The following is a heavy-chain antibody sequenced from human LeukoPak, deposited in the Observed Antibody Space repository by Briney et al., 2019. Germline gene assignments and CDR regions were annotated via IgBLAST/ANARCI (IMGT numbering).Heavy chain of an antibody. V-gene: IGHV1-8*03. Sequence: ASVKVSCKASGYSFTNYDINWVRQATGRGLEGMGWMNPNSGITAYAQKFQGRVTITRNTSISTAYMELSSLRSEDTAVYYCAREDFYDSGSNDYWGQGTLVTVSS. CDR3: AREDFYDSGSNDY. D-gene: IGHD3-22*01. CDR1: GYSFTNYD. CDR2: MNPNSGIT. J-gene: IGHJ4*02.